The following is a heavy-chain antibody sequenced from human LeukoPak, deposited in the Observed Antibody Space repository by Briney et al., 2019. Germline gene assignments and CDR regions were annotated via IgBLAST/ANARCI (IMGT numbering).Heavy chain of an antibody. J-gene: IGHJ6*03. CDR3: ARDSSSSYYYYYYYMDV. CDR2: INWNGGST. D-gene: IGHD6-6*01. Sequence: PGGSLRLSCAASGFTFDDYGMRSVRQAPGKGLEWVSGINWNGGSTGYADSVKGRFTISRDNAKNSLYLQMNSLGAEDTALYYCARDSSSSYYYYYYYMDVWGKGTTVTVSS. CDR1: GFTFDDYG. V-gene: IGHV3-20*04.